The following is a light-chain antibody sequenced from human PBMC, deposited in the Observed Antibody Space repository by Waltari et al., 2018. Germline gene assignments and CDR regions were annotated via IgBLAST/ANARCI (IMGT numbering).Light chain of an antibody. CDR2: DES. V-gene: IGLV3-10*01. CDR1: ALPKKY. J-gene: IGLJ3*02. Sequence: SFELTQPPSVSVSPGQTARITCSGDALPKKYAYWYQQKSGQAPVLVISDESKRPSGNPERFSSSNSGTMATLTISGAQVEDEADYYCYSTDSSGDHRVFGGGTKLTVL. CDR3: YSTDSSGDHRV.